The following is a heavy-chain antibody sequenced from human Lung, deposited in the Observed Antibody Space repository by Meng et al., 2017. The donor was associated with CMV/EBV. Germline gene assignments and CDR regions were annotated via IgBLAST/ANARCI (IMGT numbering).Heavy chain of an antibody. V-gene: IGHV3-74*01. J-gene: IGHJ4*01. Sequence: GGPLRLXCAASGFTFSSTRMHWVRQAPGKGLVWVSRINSVGSSTIYADSVKGRFTISIDNAKNTLYLQMNSLRPEDTAVYYCAREPYDYDSSLDYWGHGTLVTVSS. CDR2: INSVGSST. CDR3: AREPYDYDSSLDY. D-gene: IGHD3-22*01. CDR1: GFTFSSTR.